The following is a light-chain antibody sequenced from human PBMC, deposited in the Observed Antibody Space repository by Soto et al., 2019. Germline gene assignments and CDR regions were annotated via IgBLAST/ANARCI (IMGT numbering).Light chain of an antibody. CDR3: SSYTSSSTVL. V-gene: IGLV2-14*01. CDR2: DVN. CDR1: SSDVGSYNY. Sequence: QSALTQPASVSGSPGQSITISCTGTSSDVGSYNYVSWYQQHPDKAPKLIIYDVNRRPSGVSNRFSGSKSGNTASLAISGLQAEDEADYYCSSYTSSSTVLFGGRTKLTVL. J-gene: IGLJ2*01.